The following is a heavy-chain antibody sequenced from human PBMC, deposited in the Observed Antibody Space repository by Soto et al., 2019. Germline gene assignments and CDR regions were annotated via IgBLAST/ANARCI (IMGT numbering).Heavy chain of an antibody. CDR1: GGSISSYY. CDR3: ARHTEENTRDYFKGYCSGGSCPADY. V-gene: IGHV4-59*08. CDR2: IYYSGST. J-gene: IGHJ4*02. Sequence: SETLSLTCTVSGGSISSYYWSWIRQPPGKGLEWIGYIYYSGSTNYNPSLKSRVTISVDTSKNQFSLKLSSVTAADTAVYYCARHTEENTRDYFKGYCSGGSCPADYWGQGTLVTVSS. D-gene: IGHD2-15*01.